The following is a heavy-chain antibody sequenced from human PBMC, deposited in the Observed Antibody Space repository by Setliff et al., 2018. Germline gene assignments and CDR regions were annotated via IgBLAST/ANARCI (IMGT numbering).Heavy chain of an antibody. V-gene: IGHV1-46*01. Sequence: GASVKVSCKTSGGTFSSFAVSWLRQAPGQGPEWIGIINIGGGSTSYAQKFEDRVTMTRDTSTSTVYLEVTSLRSEDTAMYYCARAGDAAAGRKGVFEYWGQGSLVTVSS. CDR1: GGTFSSFA. J-gene: IGHJ4*02. D-gene: IGHD6-13*01. CDR2: INIGGGST. CDR3: ARAGDAAAGRKGVFEY.